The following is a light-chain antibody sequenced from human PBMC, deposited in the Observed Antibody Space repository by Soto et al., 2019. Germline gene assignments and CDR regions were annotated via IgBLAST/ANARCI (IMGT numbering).Light chain of an antibody. J-gene: IGLJ1*01. V-gene: IGLV2-14*01. CDR3: SSYTNVNTRACV. Sequence: QSVLTQPASVSGSPGQSITISCTGTSGDIGSYNRVSWYQQHPGKAPKRIIYEVTDRPTGVSNRYSGSKTGNTAALTICGLQADVEAEYYCSSYTNVNTRACVFRPGTMVTVL. CDR1: SGDIGSYNR. CDR2: EVT.